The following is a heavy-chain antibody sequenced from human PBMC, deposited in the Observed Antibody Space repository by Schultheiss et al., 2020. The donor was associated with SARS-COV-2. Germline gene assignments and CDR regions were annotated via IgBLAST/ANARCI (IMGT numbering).Heavy chain of an antibody. D-gene: IGHD1-7*01. V-gene: IGHV3-30*01. Sequence: GGSLRLSCAASGFTFSNHAMHWVRQAPGKGLEWVAVISYEGSHKFYLDSVKGRFTISRDNSKNTLYLQMNSLRGEDTAVYYCARVDETGTKRLSYFEYWGQGTLVTVSS. CDR3: ARVDETGTKRLSYFEY. CDR1: GFTFSNHA. J-gene: IGHJ4*02. CDR2: ISYEGSHK.